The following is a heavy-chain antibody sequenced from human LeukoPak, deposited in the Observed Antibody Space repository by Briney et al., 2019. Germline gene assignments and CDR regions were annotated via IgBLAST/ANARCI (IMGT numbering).Heavy chain of an antibody. J-gene: IGHJ3*02. D-gene: IGHD3-10*01. CDR3: ARQRRGRGAFDI. Sequence: SETLSLTCTVSGYSISSGYYWGWIRQPPGKVLEWIGSIYHSGSTYYNPSLKSRVTISVDTSKNQFSLKLSSVTAADTAVYYCARQRRGRGAFDIWGQGTMVTVSS. V-gene: IGHV4-38-2*02. CDR1: GYSISSGYY. CDR2: IYHSGST.